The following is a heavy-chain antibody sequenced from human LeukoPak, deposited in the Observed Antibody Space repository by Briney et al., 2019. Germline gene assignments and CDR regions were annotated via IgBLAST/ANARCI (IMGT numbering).Heavy chain of an antibody. CDR2: IIGSGGST. CDR1: GFAFSTYA. CDR3: AKAGCTNIVCYLNS. V-gene: IGHV3-23*01. Sequence: GGSLRLSCAASGFAFSTYAMSWVRQAPGKGLEWVSGIIGSGGSTYYADSVKGRFTISRDNSKNTLYLRMNSLRAEDTAIYYCAKAGCTNIVCYLNSWGQGTLVTVSS. J-gene: IGHJ4*02. D-gene: IGHD2-8*01.